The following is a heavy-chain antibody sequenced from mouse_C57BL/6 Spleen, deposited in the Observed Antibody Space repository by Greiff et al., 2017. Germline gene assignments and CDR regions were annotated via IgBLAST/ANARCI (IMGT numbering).Heavy chain of an antibody. J-gene: IGHJ2*01. Sequence: EAGGGLVQPKGSLKLSCAASGFTFNTYAMHWVRQAPGKGLEWVARIRSKSSNYATYYADSVKDRFTISRDDSQSMLYLQMNNLKTEDTAMYYCVREGLGAGYYYGSSSLFDYWGQGTTLTVSS. CDR3: VREGLGAGYYYGSSSLFDY. CDR2: IRSKSSNYAT. D-gene: IGHD1-1*01. V-gene: IGHV10-3*01. CDR1: GFTFNTYA.